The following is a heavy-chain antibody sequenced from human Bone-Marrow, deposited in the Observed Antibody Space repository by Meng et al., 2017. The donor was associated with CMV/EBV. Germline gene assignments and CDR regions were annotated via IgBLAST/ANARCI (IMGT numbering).Heavy chain of an antibody. D-gene: IGHD2-2*01. V-gene: IGHV3-21*01. J-gene: IGHJ3*02. CDR1: GFTFSSYS. Sequence: GESLKISCAASGFTFSSYSMNWVRQAPGKGLEWVSSISSSSSYIYYADSVKGRFTISRDNAKNSLYLQMNSLRAEDTAVYYCARDIRTYIVVVPAAIVDPARGHAFDIWGQGTMVTFSS. CDR3: ARDIRTYIVVVPAAIVDPARGHAFDI. CDR2: ISSSSSYI.